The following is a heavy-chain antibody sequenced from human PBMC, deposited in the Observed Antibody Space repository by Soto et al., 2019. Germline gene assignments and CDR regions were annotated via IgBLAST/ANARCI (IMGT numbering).Heavy chain of an antibody. CDR2: INAGNGNT. D-gene: IGHD3-10*01. CDR1: GYTFTSYA. V-gene: IGHV1-3*01. J-gene: IGHJ6*03. Sequence: GASVKVSCKASGYTFTSYAMHWVRQAPGQRLEWMGWINAGNGNTKYSQKFQGRVTITRDTSASTAYMELSSLRSEDTAVYYCARAAYYYGSGSYYSHYYYYYMDVWAKGTTVTVSS. CDR3: ARAAYYYGSGSYYSHYYYYYMDV.